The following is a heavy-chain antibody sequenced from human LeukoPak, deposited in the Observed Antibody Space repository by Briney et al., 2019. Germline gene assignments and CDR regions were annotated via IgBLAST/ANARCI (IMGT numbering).Heavy chain of an antibody. J-gene: IGHJ3*02. Sequence: PGGSLRLSCAASGFTFSSYWMHWVRQAPGKGLVWVSRIDSDGGGTIYADSVKGRFTISRDNAKNTLYLQMDSLRAEDTAAYYCSRGGVFRGFDIWGQGTMVTVSS. CDR3: SRGGVFRGFDI. D-gene: IGHD2-21*01. CDR1: GFTFSSYW. V-gene: IGHV3-74*01. CDR2: IDSDGGGT.